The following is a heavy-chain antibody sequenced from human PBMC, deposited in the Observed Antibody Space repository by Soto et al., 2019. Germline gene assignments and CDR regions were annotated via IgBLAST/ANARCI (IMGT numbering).Heavy chain of an antibody. J-gene: IGHJ5*02. CDR3: ARGCLVCGFDP. V-gene: IGHV4-34*01. CDR1: GGSFSGYY. CDR2: INHSGST. D-gene: IGHD3-10*02. Sequence: SETLSLTCAVYGGSFSGYYWSWIRQPPGKGLEWIGEINHSGSTNYNPSLKSRVTISVDTSKNQFSLKLSSVTAADTAVYYCARGCLVCGFDPWGQGTLVTVSS.